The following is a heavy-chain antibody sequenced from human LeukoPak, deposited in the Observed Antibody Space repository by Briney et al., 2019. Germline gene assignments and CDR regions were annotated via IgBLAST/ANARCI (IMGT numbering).Heavy chain of an antibody. CDR3: ASQKTTVTTTYYFDY. Sequence: SVNVSCKASGGTFSSYAISWVRQAPGQGLEWMGGIIPIFGTANYAQKFQGRVTITADESTSTAYMELSSLRSEDTAVYYCASQKTTVTTTYYFDYWGQGTLVTVSS. D-gene: IGHD4-17*01. J-gene: IGHJ4*02. V-gene: IGHV1-69*13. CDR1: GGTFSSYA. CDR2: IIPIFGTA.